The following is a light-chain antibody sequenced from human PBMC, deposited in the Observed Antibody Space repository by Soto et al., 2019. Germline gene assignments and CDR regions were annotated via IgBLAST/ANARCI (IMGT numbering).Light chain of an antibody. Sequence: DIVLTQSPATLSLSPGERATLSCRASQSVSSYLAWYQQKPGQAPRLLIYDASNRATGIPARFSGSGSGTDFTLTISSLETEDFAVYYCQQRSNWPTWTFGQGTKVDIK. CDR3: QQRSNWPTWT. J-gene: IGKJ1*01. CDR2: DAS. CDR1: QSVSSY. V-gene: IGKV3-11*01.